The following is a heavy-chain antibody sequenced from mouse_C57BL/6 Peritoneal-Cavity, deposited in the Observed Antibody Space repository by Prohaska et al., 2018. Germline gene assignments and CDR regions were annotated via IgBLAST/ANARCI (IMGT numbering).Heavy chain of an antibody. Sequence: EVQLLETGGGLVQPGGSRGLSCEGSGFTFSAFWMSWVRQTPGKILEWIGDMNSDGSAINYAPFIKDRFTIFRDNDKSTLYLQMSNVRSEDTATYFCMRYGSYWYFDVWGTGTTVTVSS. V-gene: IGHV11-2*01. CDR2: MNSDGSAI. CDR1: GFTFSAFW. D-gene: IGHD1-1*01. CDR3: MRYGSYWYFDV. J-gene: IGHJ1*03.